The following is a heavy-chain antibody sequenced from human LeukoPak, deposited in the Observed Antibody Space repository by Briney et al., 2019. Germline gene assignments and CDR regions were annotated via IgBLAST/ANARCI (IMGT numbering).Heavy chain of an antibody. CDR1: GFTFSSYA. Sequence: GGSLRLSCAASGFTFSSYAMHWVRQAPGKGLEWVAVISYDGSNKYYADSVKGRFTISRDNSKNTLYLQMNSLRAEDTAVYYCARSVGYSSGWSPFDPWGRGTLVTVSS. V-gene: IGHV3-30*01. CDR2: ISYDGSNK. CDR3: ARSVGYSSGWSPFDP. J-gene: IGHJ5*02. D-gene: IGHD6-19*01.